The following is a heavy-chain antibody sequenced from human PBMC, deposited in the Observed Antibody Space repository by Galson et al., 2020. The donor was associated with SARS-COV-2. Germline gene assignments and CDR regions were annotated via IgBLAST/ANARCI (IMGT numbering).Heavy chain of an antibody. Sequence: TGGSLRLSCAVSGFTFSSYEMKWVRQAPGKGLEWVSYISTSGSTIYYADSVKGRFTISRDNAKNSLYLQMNSLRAEDTATYYCARVSVYSYGADYWGQGTLVTVSS. CDR2: ISTSGSTI. D-gene: IGHD5-18*01. CDR3: ARVSVYSYGADY. J-gene: IGHJ4*02. V-gene: IGHV3-48*03. CDR1: GFTFSSYE.